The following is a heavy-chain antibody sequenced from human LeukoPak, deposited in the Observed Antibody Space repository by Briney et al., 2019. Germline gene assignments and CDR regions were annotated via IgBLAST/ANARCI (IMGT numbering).Heavy chain of an antibody. CDR1: GTSITHYF. Sequence: NPSETLSLTCSVSGTSITHYFWSWIRQSAGQSLEWIGRISTHGTTTYNPSLNSRVTMSRDTSRSQVSLKLSSVTAADTAIYFCARDVTGTTNAFDIWGQGRMVTVSS. CDR2: ISTHGTT. CDR3: ARDVTGTTNAFDI. D-gene: IGHD1-20*01. V-gene: IGHV4-4*07. J-gene: IGHJ3*02.